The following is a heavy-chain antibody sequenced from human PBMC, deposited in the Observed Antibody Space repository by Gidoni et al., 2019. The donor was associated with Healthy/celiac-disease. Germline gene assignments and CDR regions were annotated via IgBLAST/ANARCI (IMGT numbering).Heavy chain of an antibody. J-gene: IGHJ5*02. CDR3: ARHRACSSTSCYSSWFDP. V-gene: IGHV5-10-1*03. D-gene: IGHD2-2*01. Sequence: EVQLVQSGAEVKKPGESLRISCKGSGSSFTSYWISWVRQMPGKGMEWMGRIDPSDSYTKYSPSFQGHVTISADKSISTAYLQWSSLKASDTAIYYCARHRACSSTSCYSSWFDPWGQGTLVTVSS. CDR1: GSSFTSYW. CDR2: IDPSDSYT.